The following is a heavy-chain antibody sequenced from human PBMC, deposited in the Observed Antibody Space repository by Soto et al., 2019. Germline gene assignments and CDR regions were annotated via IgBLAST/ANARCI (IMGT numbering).Heavy chain of an antibody. D-gene: IGHD1-26*01. J-gene: IGHJ4*02. V-gene: IGHV3-30-3*01. CDR2: ISYDGSNK. CDR3: ARAGEVGATGGYFDY. CDR1: GFTFSSYA. Sequence: GGSLRLSCAASGFTFSSYAMHWVRQAPGKGLEWVAVISYDGSNKYYADSVKGRFTISRDNSKNTLYLQMNSLRAEDTAVYYCARAGEVGATGGYFDYWGQGTLVTVSS.